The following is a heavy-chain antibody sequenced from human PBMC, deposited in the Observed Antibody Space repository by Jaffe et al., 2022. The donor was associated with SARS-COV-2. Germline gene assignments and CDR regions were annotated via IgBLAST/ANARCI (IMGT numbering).Heavy chain of an antibody. V-gene: IGHV4-30-4*01. D-gene: IGHD6-6*01. J-gene: IGHJ6*02. CDR1: GGSISSGDYY. CDR3: AREHYSSSADSVSYYYGMDV. Sequence: QVQLQESGPGLVKPSQTLSLTCTVSGGSISSGDYYWSWIRQPPGKGLEWIGYIYYSGSTYYNPSLKSRVTISVDTSKNQFSLKLSSVTAADTAVYYCAREHYSSSADSVSYYYGMDVWGQGTTVTVSS. CDR2: IYYSGST.